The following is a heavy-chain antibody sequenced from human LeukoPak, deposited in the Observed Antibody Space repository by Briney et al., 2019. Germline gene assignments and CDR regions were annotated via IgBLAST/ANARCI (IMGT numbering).Heavy chain of an antibody. J-gene: IGHJ4*02. CDR3: ASIPFGYYYDSSEDY. CDR1: GVSFSGYY. D-gene: IGHD3-22*01. V-gene: IGHV4-34*01. CDR2: INHSGST. Sequence: NSSETLSLTCAVYGVSFSGYYWTWIRQPPGKGLEWIGEINHSGSTNYNPSLKSRVTISGDTSKNQFSLKLSSVTAADTAVYYCASIPFGYYYDSSEDYWGQGTLVTVSS.